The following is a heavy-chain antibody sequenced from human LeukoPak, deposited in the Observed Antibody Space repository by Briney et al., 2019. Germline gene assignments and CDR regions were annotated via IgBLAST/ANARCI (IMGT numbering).Heavy chain of an antibody. V-gene: IGHV3-48*01. J-gene: IGHJ6*03. CDR3: ATDLFDYMDV. Sequence: PGGSLRLSCAASGFIFSTYSMNWVRQAPGKGLEWISYISSSSSTIYYADSLKGRFTISRDNAKNSLYLQMNSLRAEDTAVYYCATDLFDYMDVWGKGTTVTVSS. CDR1: GFIFSTYS. D-gene: IGHD2-21*01. CDR2: ISSSSSTI.